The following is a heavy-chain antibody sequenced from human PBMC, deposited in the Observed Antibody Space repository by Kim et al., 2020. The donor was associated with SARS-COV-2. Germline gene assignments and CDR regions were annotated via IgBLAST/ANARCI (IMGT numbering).Heavy chain of an antibody. CDR1: GFTFSNYG. V-gene: IGHV3-33*06. CDR2: IWNDGRNK. CDR3: AKDIGTSWYPLGY. J-gene: IGHJ4*02. D-gene: IGHD6-13*01. Sequence: GGSLRLSCAASGFTFSNYGMHWVRQAPGKGLEWVAVIWNDGRNKYFADSVRGRFTISRDNSKNTLYLQMNSLRAEDTALYFCAKDIGTSWYPLGYWGQGTLVTVSS.